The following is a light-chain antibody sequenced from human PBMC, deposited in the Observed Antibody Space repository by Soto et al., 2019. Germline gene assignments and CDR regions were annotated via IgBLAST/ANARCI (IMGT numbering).Light chain of an antibody. Sequence: DIQMTQSPSTLSGSVGDRVTITCRASQTISSWLAWYQQKPGKAPKLLIYKAYTLKSGVPSRFSGSGSGTEFTLTISSLQPDDFATYYCQQYNSYSWTVGQGTKVDIK. V-gene: IGKV1-5*03. CDR3: QQYNSYSWT. CDR1: QTISSW. J-gene: IGKJ1*01. CDR2: KAY.